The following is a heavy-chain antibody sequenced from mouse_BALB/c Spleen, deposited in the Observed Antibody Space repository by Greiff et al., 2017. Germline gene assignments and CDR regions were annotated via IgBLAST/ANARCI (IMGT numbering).Heavy chain of an antibody. CDR3: ARSAMITTRYFAY. V-gene: IGHV1-4*01. D-gene: IGHD2-4*01. CDR1: GYTFTSYT. J-gene: IGHJ3*01. Sequence: QVQLKQSGAELARPGASVKMSCKASGYTFTSYTMHWVKQRPGQGLEWIGYINPSSGYTNYNQKFKDKATLTADKSSSTAYMQLSSLTSEDSAVYYCARSAMITTRYFAYWGQGTLVTVSA. CDR2: INPSSGYT.